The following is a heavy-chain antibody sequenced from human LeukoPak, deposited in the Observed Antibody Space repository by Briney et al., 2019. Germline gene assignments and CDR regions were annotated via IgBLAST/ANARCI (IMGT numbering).Heavy chain of an antibody. CDR2: ISWNSGSI. J-gene: IGHJ4*02. CDR1: GFTFDDYA. D-gene: IGHD3-22*01. CDR3: AKLVSGSSGYYYDDY. V-gene: IGHV3-9*01. Sequence: AGGSLRLSCAASGFTFDDYAMHWVRQAPGKGLEWVSGISWNSGSIGCADSVKGRFTISRDNAKNSLYLQMNSLRAEDTALYYCAKLVSGSSGYYYDDYWGQGTLVTVSS.